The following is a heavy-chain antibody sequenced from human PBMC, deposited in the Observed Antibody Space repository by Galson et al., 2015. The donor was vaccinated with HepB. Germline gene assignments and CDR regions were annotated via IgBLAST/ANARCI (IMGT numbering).Heavy chain of an antibody. J-gene: IGHJ6*02. CDR3: AREYSRRWSYYYYAMDV. D-gene: IGHD6-13*01. V-gene: IGHV3-23*01. CDR2: ISGSGGST. Sequence: SLRLSCAASGFIFNNYAMSWVRQAPGKGLEWVSTISGSGGSTHYADSVKGRFTISRDNSKNTVYLQMNSLRAEDTAVYYCAREYSRRWSYYYYAMDVWGQGTTVTVSS. CDR1: GFIFNNYA.